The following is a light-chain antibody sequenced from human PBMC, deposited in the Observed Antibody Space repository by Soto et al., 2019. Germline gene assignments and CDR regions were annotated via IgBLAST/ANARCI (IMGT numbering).Light chain of an antibody. CDR1: KSDIGVYDF. Sequence: QSALTQPPSASGSPGQSVTISCTGTKSDIGVYDFVSWYQHHPGKAPRLIIYEVVQRPSGVPDRFSGSKSGNTASLTVSGLQAADEADYFCKSYAGSNPYVFGSGNKVIVL. CDR3: KSYAGSNPYV. J-gene: IGLJ1*01. CDR2: EVV. V-gene: IGLV2-8*01.